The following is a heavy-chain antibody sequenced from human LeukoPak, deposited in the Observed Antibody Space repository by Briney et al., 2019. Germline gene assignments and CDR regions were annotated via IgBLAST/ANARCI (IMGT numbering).Heavy chain of an antibody. CDR3: ARVSRVYSSSWFIDY. V-gene: IGHV3-53*01. Sequence: PGGSLRLSCAASGFTVSSNYMSWVRQAPGKGLEWVSVIYSGGSTYYADSVKGRFTISRDNSKNTLYLQMNSLRAEDTAVYYCARVSRVYSSSWFIDYWGQGTLVTVSS. CDR2: IYSGGST. J-gene: IGHJ4*02. CDR1: GFTVSSNY. D-gene: IGHD6-13*01.